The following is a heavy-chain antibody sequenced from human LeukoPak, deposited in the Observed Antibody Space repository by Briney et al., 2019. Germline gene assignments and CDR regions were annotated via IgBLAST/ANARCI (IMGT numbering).Heavy chain of an antibody. CDR3: ARTQGSGPITYEPFDY. CDR2: ISSNGGST. V-gene: IGHV3-64*01. Sequence: PGGSLRLSCAASGFTFSSYAMYWVRQAPGKGLEYVSSISSNGGSTYYANSVKGRFTISRDNSKNTLYLQMGSLRAEDMAVYYCARTQGSGPITYEPFDYWGQGTLVTVSS. J-gene: IGHJ4*02. D-gene: IGHD5-24*01. CDR1: GFTFSSYA.